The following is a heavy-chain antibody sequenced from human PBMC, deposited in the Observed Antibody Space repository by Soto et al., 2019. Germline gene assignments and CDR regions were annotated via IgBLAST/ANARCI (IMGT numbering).Heavy chain of an antibody. CDR2: INNNGDTI. V-gene: IGHV3-64D*06. CDR1: KFPFSAYA. J-gene: IGHJ4*02. Sequence: PGGSLRLSCSAFKFPFSAYAMHWFRQAPGKGLEYVSGINNNGDTIYYADSAKGRFTISRDNAKNTLYLQISSLRAEDTAVYYCARGVDTAKAGHWGQGTLVTVSS. D-gene: IGHD5-18*01. CDR3: ARGVDTAKAGH.